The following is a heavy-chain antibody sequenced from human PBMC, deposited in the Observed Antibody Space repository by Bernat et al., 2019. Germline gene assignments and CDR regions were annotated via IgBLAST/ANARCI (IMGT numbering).Heavy chain of an antibody. D-gene: IGHD6-6*01. J-gene: IGHJ4*02. CDR1: GFTFSSYG. CDR2: IWYDGSNK. Sequence: QVQLVESGGGVVQPGRSLRLSCAASGFTFSSYGMHWVRQAPGKGLEWVAVIWYDGSNKYYADSVKGRFTISRDNSKNTLYLQMNSLRAEDTAVYYCASEDSSSSRSGDYWGQGTLVTVSS. CDR3: ASEDSSSSRSGDY. V-gene: IGHV3-33*08.